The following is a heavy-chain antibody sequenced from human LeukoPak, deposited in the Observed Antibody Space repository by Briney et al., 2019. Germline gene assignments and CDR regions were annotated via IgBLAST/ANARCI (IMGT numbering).Heavy chain of an antibody. CDR2: ISYDGSNK. CDR1: GFTFSSYA. Sequence: PGGSLRLSCAASGFTFSSYAMRWVRQAPGKGLEWVAVISYDGSNKYYADSVKGRFTISRDNSKNTLYLQMNSLRAEDTAVYYCAKPTDKIAAAAPWFDYWGQGTLVTVSS. CDR3: AKPTDKIAAAAPWFDY. J-gene: IGHJ4*02. D-gene: IGHD6-13*01. V-gene: IGHV3-30*04.